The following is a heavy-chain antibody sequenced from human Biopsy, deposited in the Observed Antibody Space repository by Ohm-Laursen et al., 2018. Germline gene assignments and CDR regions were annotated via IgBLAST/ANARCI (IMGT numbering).Heavy chain of an antibody. CDR2: ISGNSDII. CDR3: ALAGAQTVTHFDY. J-gene: IGHJ4*02. D-gene: IGHD4-17*01. Sequence: SLRLSFSSSGSTFTSYAMSWFRQPPGTGLERVSTISGNSDIIYDTDPVKGRFTISRDNSKNTLYLQMNSLIADDTAVYYCALAGAQTVTHFDYWGQGTLVTVSS. V-gene: IGHV3-23*01. CDR1: GSTFTSYA.